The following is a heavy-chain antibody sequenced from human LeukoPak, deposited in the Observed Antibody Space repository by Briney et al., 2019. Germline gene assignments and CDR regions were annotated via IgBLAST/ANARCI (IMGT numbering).Heavy chain of an antibody. Sequence: GGSLRLSCAASGFSFSTYWMSWVRQTPGKGLEWVANIKEDGSKDYYVDSVKGRFTISRDNAKNSLYLQMNSLRVEDSAVYYCARVAGGYDSWGQGTLVTVSS. CDR2: IKEDGSKD. CDR1: GFSFSTYW. D-gene: IGHD5-12*01. CDR3: ARVAGGYDS. J-gene: IGHJ5*01. V-gene: IGHV3-7*01.